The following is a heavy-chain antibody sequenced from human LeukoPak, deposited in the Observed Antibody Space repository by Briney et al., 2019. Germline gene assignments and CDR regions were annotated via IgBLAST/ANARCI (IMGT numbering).Heavy chain of an antibody. V-gene: IGHV4-61*02. Sequence: SETLSLTCTVSGGSISSGSYYWSWIRQPAGKGLEWIGRIYTSGSTNYNPSLKSRVTISVDTSKNQFSLKLSSVTAADTAVYYCARERSQLEDAFDIWGQGTMVTVSS. D-gene: IGHD6-6*01. J-gene: IGHJ3*02. CDR2: IYTSGST. CDR1: GGSISSGSYY. CDR3: ARERSQLEDAFDI.